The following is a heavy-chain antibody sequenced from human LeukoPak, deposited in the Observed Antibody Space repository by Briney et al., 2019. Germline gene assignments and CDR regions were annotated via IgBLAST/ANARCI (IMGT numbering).Heavy chain of an antibody. CDR2: ISYDGSNK. D-gene: IGHD6-13*01. Sequence: GGSLRFSCAASGFTFSSYAMHWVRRAPGKGLEWVAVISYDGSNKYYADSVEGRFTISRDNSKNTLYLQMNSLRAEDTAVYYCANAYRSSWSYAFDVWGQGTMVTVSS. J-gene: IGHJ3*01. V-gene: IGHV3-30-3*01. CDR3: ANAYRSSWSYAFDV. CDR1: GFTFSSYA.